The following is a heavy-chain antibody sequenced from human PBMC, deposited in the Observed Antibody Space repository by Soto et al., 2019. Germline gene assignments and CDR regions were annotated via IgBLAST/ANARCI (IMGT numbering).Heavy chain of an antibody. V-gene: IGHV4-31*03. CDR1: GGSISSGGYY. CDR3: ARVYYYDSSGYYWYFDY. CDR2: IYYSGST. D-gene: IGHD3-22*01. Sequence: SETLSLTRTVSGGSISSGGYYWSWIRQHPGKGLEWIGYIYYSGSTYYNPSLKSRVTISVDTSKNQFSLKLSSVTAADTAVYYCARVYYYDSSGYYWYFDYWGQGTLVTVSS. J-gene: IGHJ4*02.